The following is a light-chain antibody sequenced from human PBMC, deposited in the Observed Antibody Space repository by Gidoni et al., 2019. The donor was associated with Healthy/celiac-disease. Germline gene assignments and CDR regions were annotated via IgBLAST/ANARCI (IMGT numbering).Light chain of an antibody. CDR3: QQRYSTPLT. CDR1: QSISSY. Sequence: DIEMTQSPSSLSSSAGDRVTIPCRASQSISSYLTWYQQKPGKAPKLLIYAASSLQTGVPSRFSGSGSGTDFTLTISSLQPEDFATYYCQQRYSTPLTFGQGTRLEIK. CDR2: AAS. J-gene: IGKJ5*01. V-gene: IGKV1-39*01.